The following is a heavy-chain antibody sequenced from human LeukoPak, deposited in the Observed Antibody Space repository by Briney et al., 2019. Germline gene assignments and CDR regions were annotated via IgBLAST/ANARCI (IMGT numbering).Heavy chain of an antibody. CDR1: GFTFSSYS. J-gene: IGHJ4*02. V-gene: IGHV3-21*01. CDR2: ISSSSSYI. D-gene: IGHD3/OR15-3a*01. CDR3: ARDVGRRDFDY. Sequence: GGSLRLSCAASGFTFSSYSMNWVRQAPGKGLEWVSSISSSSSYIYYADSVKGRFTISRDNAKNSLYLQMNSLSAEDTAVYYCARDVGRRDFDYWGQGTLVTVSS.